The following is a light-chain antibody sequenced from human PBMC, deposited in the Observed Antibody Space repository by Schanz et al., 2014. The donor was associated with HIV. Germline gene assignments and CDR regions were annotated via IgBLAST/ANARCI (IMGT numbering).Light chain of an antibody. V-gene: IGLV1-44*01. J-gene: IGLJ2*01. CDR2: NTY. CDR1: SSNIKMNA. CDR3: NSYTSKNTPI. Sequence: QSVLTQPPSASGTPGQRVTISCSGSSSNIKMNAVNWYQHLPGMGPKLLIYNTYHRPSGVPDRFSGSESGTSASLAISGLQAEDEADYYCNSYTSKNTPIFGGGTKLTVL.